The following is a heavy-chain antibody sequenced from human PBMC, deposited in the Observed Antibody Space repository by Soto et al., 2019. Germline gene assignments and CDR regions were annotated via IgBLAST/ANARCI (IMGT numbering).Heavy chain of an antibody. CDR1: GGSISSSSYY. CDR3: APNYYGSGSTMDV. V-gene: IGHV4-39*01. CDR2: IYYSGST. Sequence: SETLSLTCTVSGGSISSSSYYWGWIRQPPGKGLEWIGSIYYSGSTYYNPSLKSRVTISVDTSKNQFSLKLSSVTAADTAVYYCAPNYYGSGSTMDVWGKGTTVTVSS. J-gene: IGHJ6*03. D-gene: IGHD3-10*01.